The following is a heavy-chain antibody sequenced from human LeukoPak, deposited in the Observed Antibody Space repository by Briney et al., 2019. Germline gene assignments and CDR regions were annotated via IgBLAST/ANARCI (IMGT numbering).Heavy chain of an antibody. CDR3: ATEGIVGGGAHFDY. V-gene: IGHV3-21*01. D-gene: IGHD1-26*01. Sequence: GGSLRLSCAASGFTFSSYAIYWVRQAPGKGLEWVSSIDVGSYAYYANSVRGRFTISRDNAKDSLYLQMNSLRVEDTAVYYCATEGIVGGGAHFDYWGQGTLVTVSS. CDR1: GFTFSSYA. J-gene: IGHJ4*02. CDR2: IDVGSYA.